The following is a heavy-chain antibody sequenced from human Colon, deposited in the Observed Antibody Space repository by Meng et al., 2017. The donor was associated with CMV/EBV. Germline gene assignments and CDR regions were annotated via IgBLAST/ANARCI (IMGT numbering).Heavy chain of an antibody. CDR2: ISAYYGST. D-gene: IGHD4-23*01. CDR1: GYSFTDYG. CDR3: VREVEMTSMVSLYF. Sequence: SGYSFTDYGISWVRQAPGQGLEWLGWISAYYGSTHYAQKIQGRVALTRDTSTSTAYMELGSLKSDDTAVYYCVREVEMTSMVSLYFWGQGTMVTVSS. J-gene: IGHJ3*01. V-gene: IGHV1-18*01.